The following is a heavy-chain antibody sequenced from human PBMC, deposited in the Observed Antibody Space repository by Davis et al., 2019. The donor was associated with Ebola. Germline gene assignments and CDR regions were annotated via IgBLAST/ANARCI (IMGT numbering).Heavy chain of an antibody. Sequence: SETLSLTCTVSGGSISSSSYYWGWIRQPPGKGLEWIGSIYYSGITYYNPSLKSRVTISVDTSKNQFSLKLSSVTAADTAVYYCARTYPYSSSWYFGYWGQGTLVTVSS. CDR1: GGSISSSSYY. D-gene: IGHD6-13*01. CDR2: IYYSGIT. V-gene: IGHV4-39*01. J-gene: IGHJ4*02. CDR3: ARTYPYSSSWYFGY.